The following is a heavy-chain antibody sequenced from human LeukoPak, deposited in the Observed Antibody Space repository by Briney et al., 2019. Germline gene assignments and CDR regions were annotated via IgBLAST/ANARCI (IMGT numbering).Heavy chain of an antibody. D-gene: IGHD3-22*01. V-gene: IGHV3-7*05. CDR1: GFTFSSYW. J-gene: IGHJ4*02. Sequence: GGSLRLSCAASGFTFSSYWMSWVRQAPGKGLEWVANIKQDGSEKYYVDSVKGRFTISRDNAKNSLYLQMNSLRAEDTAVYYCTSTDYYVSRQFDYWGQGTLVTVSS. CDR2: IKQDGSEK. CDR3: TSTDYYVSRQFDY.